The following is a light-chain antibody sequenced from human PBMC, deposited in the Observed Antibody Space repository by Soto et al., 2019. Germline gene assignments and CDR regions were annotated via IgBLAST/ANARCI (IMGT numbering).Light chain of an antibody. CDR1: QSISSY. V-gene: IGKV1-39*01. CDR2: AAS. CDR3: QQSYSTPLT. J-gene: IGKJ4*01. Sequence: DIQMTQSPSSLSASVGGAVTIACRASQSISSYLNWYQQKPGKAPKLLIYAASSLQSGVPSRFSGSGSGTDFTLTISSLQPEDVATYYCQQSYSTPLTFGGGTKVDIK.